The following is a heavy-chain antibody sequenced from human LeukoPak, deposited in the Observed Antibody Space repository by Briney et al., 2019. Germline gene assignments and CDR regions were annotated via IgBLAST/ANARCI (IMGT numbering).Heavy chain of an antibody. CDR3: TKGRGSSWCLHFDY. V-gene: IGHV3-23*01. J-gene: IGHJ4*02. CDR1: GFTVSSNY. D-gene: IGHD6-13*01. CDR2: ISGSGGTT. Sequence: PGGSLRLSCAASGFTVSSNYMSWVRQAPGKGLEWVSGISGSGGTTYYADSVQGRFTLSRDNSKNTLSLQMSSLRAEDTAVYYCTKGRGSSWCLHFDYWGQGTLVTVSS.